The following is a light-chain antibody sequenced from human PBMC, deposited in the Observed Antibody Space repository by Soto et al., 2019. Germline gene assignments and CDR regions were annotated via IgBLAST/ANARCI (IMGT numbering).Light chain of an antibody. Sequence: QSALTQPASVSGSPGQSITISCTGTSSDVGAYKYVSWYQQHPGKAPKLMIYEVSNRPSGISSRFSGSKSGNTASVTISGLQAEDEADYYCSSYTSTNTQVFGTGTKVTVL. CDR2: EVS. V-gene: IGLV2-14*01. J-gene: IGLJ1*01. CDR3: SSYTSTNTQV. CDR1: SSDVGAYKY.